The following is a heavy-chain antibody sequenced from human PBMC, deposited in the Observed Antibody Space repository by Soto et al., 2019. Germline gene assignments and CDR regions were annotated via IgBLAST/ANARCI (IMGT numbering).Heavy chain of an antibody. Sequence: GGSLRLSCAASGFTFSSYAMHWVRQAPGKGLEWVAVISYDGSNKYYADSVKGRFTISRDNSKNTLYLQMNSLRAEDTAVYYCARDSPFDYWGQGTLVTVSS. V-gene: IGHV3-30-3*01. CDR3: ARDSPFDY. J-gene: IGHJ4*02. CDR2: ISYDGSNK. CDR1: GFTFSSYA.